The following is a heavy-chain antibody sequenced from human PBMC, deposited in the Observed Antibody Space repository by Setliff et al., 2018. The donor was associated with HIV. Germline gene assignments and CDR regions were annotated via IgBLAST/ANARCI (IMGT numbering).Heavy chain of an antibody. CDR1: GGSFSGYY. CDR2: INHSGST. J-gene: IGHJ4*02. D-gene: IGHD3-3*01. Sequence: SETLSLTCAVYGGSFSGYYWSWIRQPPGKGLECIGEINHSGSTNHNPSLKSRVTISLDTSKNQFSLKLGSVTAADTAVYYCVSGPLSGYGYYFGYWGQGALVTVSS. V-gene: IGHV4-34*06. CDR3: VSGPLSGYGYYFGY.